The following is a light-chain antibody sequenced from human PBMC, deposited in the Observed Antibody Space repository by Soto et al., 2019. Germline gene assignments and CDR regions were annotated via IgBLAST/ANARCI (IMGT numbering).Light chain of an antibody. Sequence: QSVLNQPASVSGSPGQSITISCTGTSSDVGGYNYVSWYQQHPGKAPKLMIYDVGNRPSGVSNRFSGSKSGNTASLTISGLQAEDEADYYCSSYTSRSSSTYVFGTGTKVTVL. V-gene: IGLV2-14*01. CDR1: SSDVGGYNY. J-gene: IGLJ1*01. CDR3: SSYTSRSSSTYV. CDR2: DVG.